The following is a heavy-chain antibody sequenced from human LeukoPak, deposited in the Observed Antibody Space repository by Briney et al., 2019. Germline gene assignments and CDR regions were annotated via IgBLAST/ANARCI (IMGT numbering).Heavy chain of an antibody. CDR2: ISGNGGST. J-gene: IGHJ1*01. D-gene: IGHD3-22*01. Sequence: GGCLRLSCAASGLTFSSYAMNWVRQAPGKGLEWVSVISGNGGSTYYADSVRGRFTISRDNSKSTLYLQMNSLRAEDTALYYCTGSYYYEYFQHWGQGTLVTVST. CDR1: GLTFSSYA. CDR3: TGSYYYEYFQH. V-gene: IGHV3-23*01.